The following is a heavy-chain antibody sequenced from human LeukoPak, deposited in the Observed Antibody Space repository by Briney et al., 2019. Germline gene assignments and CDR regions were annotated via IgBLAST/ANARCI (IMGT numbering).Heavy chain of an antibody. CDR3: ARRGPMVAFDI. Sequence: PGGSLRLSCAASGFTFSTYAMHWVRQAPGKGLEWVAVISYDGSSKYYADSVKGRFTISRDNAKNSLYLQMNSLRAEDTAVYYCARRGPMVAFDIWGQGTMVTVSS. CDR2: ISYDGSSK. J-gene: IGHJ3*02. CDR1: GFTFSTYA. D-gene: IGHD4/OR15-4a*01. V-gene: IGHV3-30*04.